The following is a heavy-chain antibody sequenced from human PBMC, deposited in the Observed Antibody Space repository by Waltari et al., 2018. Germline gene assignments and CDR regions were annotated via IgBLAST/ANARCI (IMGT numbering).Heavy chain of an antibody. J-gene: IGHJ1*01. CDR3: MTLPIFGLVIKNY. D-gene: IGHD3-3*01. CDR1: GYSFPHPH. V-gene: IGHV1-69-2*01. CDR2: VDPEDGET. Sequence: EVHPPQSGAEVMKHRATVKISDKASGYSFPHPHLPGVRQAPGKGPEWIGRVDPEDGETTLAEKFEGRVTITADTSTDTAYMDLSRLRSEDTALYYCMTLPIFGLVIKNYWGQGTLVTVSS.